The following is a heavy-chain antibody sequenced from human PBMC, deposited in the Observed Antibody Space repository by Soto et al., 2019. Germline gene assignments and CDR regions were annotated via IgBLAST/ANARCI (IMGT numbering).Heavy chain of an antibody. Sequence: PGESLKISCKGSGYSFTSYWIGWVRQMPGKGLEWMGIIYPGDSDTRYSPSFQGQVTISADKSISTAYLQWSSLKASDTAVYYCARTRIAVAGMYYYYYYGMDVWGQGTTVTVSS. CDR3: ARTRIAVAGMYYYYYYGMDV. D-gene: IGHD6-19*01. J-gene: IGHJ6*02. CDR1: GYSFTSYW. V-gene: IGHV5-51*01. CDR2: IYPGDSDT.